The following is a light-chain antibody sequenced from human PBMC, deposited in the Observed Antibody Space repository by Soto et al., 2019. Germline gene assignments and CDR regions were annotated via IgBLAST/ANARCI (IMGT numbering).Light chain of an antibody. CDR1: SSDFGSYNL. V-gene: IGLV2-23*01. J-gene: IGLJ2*01. CDR3: CSYAGSTTL. CDR2: EGS. Sequence: QSALTQPASVSGSPGQSITISCTGTSSDFGSYNLVSWYQQHPGKAPKLMIYEGSKRPSGLSNRFSGSKSGNTASLTISGLQAEDEADYYCCSYAGSTTLFGGGTKLTVL.